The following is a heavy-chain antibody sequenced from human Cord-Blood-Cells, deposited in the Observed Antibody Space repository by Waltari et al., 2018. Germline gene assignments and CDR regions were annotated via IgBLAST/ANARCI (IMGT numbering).Heavy chain of an antibody. J-gene: IGHJ3*02. CDR1: GFPFSSYG. V-gene: IGHV3-33*01. CDR3: ARAAEEGAFDI. CDR2: IWYNGSNK. Sequence: QVQLVESGGGVVQPGRSLRLHCAASGFPFSSYGMPWVRQGSGKGLEWGAVIWYNGSNKYYADSVKVRFTISRDNSKNTLYLQMNSLRAEDTAVYYCARAAEEGAFDIWGQGTMVTVSS.